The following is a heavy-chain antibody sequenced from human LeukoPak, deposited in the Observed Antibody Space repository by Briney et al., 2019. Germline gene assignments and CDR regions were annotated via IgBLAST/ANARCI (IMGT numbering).Heavy chain of an antibody. D-gene: IGHD6-19*01. CDR1: GDSVSSNSAA. V-gene: IGHV6-1*01. CDR3: ARESTGYGSDWYGANYFDY. Sequence: SQTLSLTCAISGDSVSSNSAAWKWIRQSPSRGLEWLGRTYYRSKWYNDYAVSVKSRITINPDTSKNQFSLQLNSVTPEDTAVYYCARESTGYGSDWYGANYFDYWGQGTLVTVSS. J-gene: IGHJ4*02. CDR2: TYYRSKWYN.